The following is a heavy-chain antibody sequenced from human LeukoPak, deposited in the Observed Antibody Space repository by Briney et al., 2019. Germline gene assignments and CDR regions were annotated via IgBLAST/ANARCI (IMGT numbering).Heavy chain of an antibody. CDR1: GFTFNNYW. CDR3: VAGKEK. V-gene: IGHV3-7*02. D-gene: IGHD6-19*01. Sequence: GRSLRLSCAASGFTFNNYWMNWVRQAPGKGLEWVAMIKQGGSEKYYVDSVKGRFTISRDNAKKSLYLQMNSLRAEDTAVYYCVAGKEKWGQGTLVTVSS. J-gene: IGHJ4*02. CDR2: IKQGGSEK.